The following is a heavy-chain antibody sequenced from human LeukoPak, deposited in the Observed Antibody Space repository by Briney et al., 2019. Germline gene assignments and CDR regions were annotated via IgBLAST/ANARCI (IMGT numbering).Heavy chain of an antibody. CDR2: MNPNSGNT. CDR3: ARQYSGSYFDY. CDR1: GYTFTSYD. Sequence: VASVKASCKASGYTFTSYDINWVRQATGQGLEWMGWMNPNSGNTGYAQKFQGRVTMARNTSISTAYMELSSLRSEDTAVYYCARQYSGSYFDYWGQGTLVTVSS. D-gene: IGHD1-26*01. J-gene: IGHJ4*02. V-gene: IGHV1-8*01.